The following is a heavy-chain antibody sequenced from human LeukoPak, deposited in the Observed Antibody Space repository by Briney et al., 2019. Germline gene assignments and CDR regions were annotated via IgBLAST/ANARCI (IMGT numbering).Heavy chain of an antibody. V-gene: IGHV3-21*01. CDR1: GFTFSSYS. CDR3: ATEVGDGTVTTWGNDY. Sequence: GGSLRLSCAASGFTFSSYSMNWVRQAPGKGLEWVSSISSSSSYIYYADSVKGRFTISRDNAKNSLYPQMNSLRAEDTAVYYCATEVGDGTVTTWGNDYWGQGTLVTVSS. J-gene: IGHJ4*02. CDR2: ISSSSSYI. D-gene: IGHD4-17*01.